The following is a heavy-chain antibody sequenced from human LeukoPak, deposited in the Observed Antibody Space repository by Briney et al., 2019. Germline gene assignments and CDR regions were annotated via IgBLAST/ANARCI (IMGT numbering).Heavy chain of an antibody. CDR1: GYTFTSYD. CDR2: MNPNSGNT. Sequence: GASVKVSCKASGYTFTSYDINWVRQATGQGLEWMGWMNPNSGNTGYAQKFQGRVTMTRNTSISTAYMELSSLRSEDTAVYYCARGLSLWFGELSPPYAFDIWGQGTMVTVSS. J-gene: IGHJ3*02. D-gene: IGHD3-10*01. V-gene: IGHV1-8*01. CDR3: ARGLSLWFGELSPPYAFDI.